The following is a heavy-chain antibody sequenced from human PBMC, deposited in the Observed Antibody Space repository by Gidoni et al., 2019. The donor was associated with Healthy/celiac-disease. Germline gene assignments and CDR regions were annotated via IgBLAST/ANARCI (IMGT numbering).Heavy chain of an antibody. Sequence: QVHLQQWGAGLLKPSETLPLTCPVYGGSFSGYSWSWIRQPPGKGLEWIGEINHSGSPNYSPSLKSRVTRSVDTSKNQCALRLRCVTAADTAVYYCARARVVVVVPAAKGNWCDPWGQGTLVTVSS. CDR1: GGSFSGYS. CDR2: INHSGSP. CDR3: ARARVVVVVPAAKGNWCDP. V-gene: IGHV4-34*01. D-gene: IGHD2-2*01. J-gene: IGHJ5*02.